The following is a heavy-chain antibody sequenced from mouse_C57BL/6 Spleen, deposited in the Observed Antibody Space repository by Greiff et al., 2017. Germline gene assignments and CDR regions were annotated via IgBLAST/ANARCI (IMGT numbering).Heavy chain of an antibody. D-gene: IGHD2-12*01. CDR1: GYSITSGYY. CDR2: ISYDGSN. V-gene: IGHV3-6*01. Sequence: EVKLMESGPGLVKPSQSLSLTCSVTGYSITSGYYWNWIRQFPGNKLEWMGYISYDGSNNYNPSLKNRISITRDTSKNQFFLKLNSVTTEDTATYYCARVEDDEDYAMDYWGQGTSVTVSS. CDR3: ARVEDDEDYAMDY. J-gene: IGHJ4*01.